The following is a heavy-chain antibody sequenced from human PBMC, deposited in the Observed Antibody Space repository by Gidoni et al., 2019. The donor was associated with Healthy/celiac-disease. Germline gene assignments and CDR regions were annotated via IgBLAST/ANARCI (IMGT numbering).Heavy chain of an antibody. J-gene: IGHJ6*03. CDR2: ISGSGGST. Sequence: VQLLESGGGLVQPGGSLRLSCAASGFTFSSDAMSWVRQAPGKVLEWVSAISGSGGSTYYADSVKGRFTISRDNSKNTLYLQMNSLRAEDTAVYYCAKDLDCTNGVCQSYYYMDVWGKGTTVTVSS. CDR3: AKDLDCTNGVCQSYYYMDV. V-gene: IGHV3-23*01. CDR1: GFTFSSDA. D-gene: IGHD2-8*01.